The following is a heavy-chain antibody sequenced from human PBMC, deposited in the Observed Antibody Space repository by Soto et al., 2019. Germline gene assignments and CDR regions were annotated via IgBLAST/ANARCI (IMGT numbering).Heavy chain of an antibody. V-gene: IGHV4-30-2*01. CDR2: IYHSGST. J-gene: IGHJ5*02. Sequence: QLQLQESGSGLVKPSQTLSLTCAVSGGSISSGGYSWSWIRQPPGKGLEWIGYIYHSGSTYYNPSLKSRVIISVIRSKNQFSLKLSCFTGGGKARYYCARGYCSNTSCYSRPDWFDPWGQGTLVPVS. D-gene: IGHD2-2*02. CDR3: ARGYCSNTSCYSRPDWFDP. CDR1: GGSISSGGYS.